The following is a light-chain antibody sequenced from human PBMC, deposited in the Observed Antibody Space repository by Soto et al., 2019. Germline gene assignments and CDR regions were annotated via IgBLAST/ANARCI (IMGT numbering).Light chain of an antibody. Sequence: DIQRTQSPSTLCASVGGRVTIPCRASQSISSGLAWYQQKPGKAPKLLIYDASSLESGVPSRFSGSGSGTEFTLTISSLQPDDFATYYCQQYNSYPWTFGQGTKVDI. CDR1: QSISSG. J-gene: IGKJ1*01. CDR2: DAS. V-gene: IGKV1-5*01. CDR3: QQYNSYPWT.